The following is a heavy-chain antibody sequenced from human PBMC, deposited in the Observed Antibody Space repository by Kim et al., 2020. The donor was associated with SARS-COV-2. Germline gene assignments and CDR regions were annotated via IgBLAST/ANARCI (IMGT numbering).Heavy chain of an antibody. D-gene: IGHD2-21*01. CDR2: INAGNGNT. CDR1: GYTFTSYA. CDR3: ARGGNSPPYYYGMDV. J-gene: IGHJ6*02. Sequence: ASVKVSCKASGYTFTSYAMHWVRQAPGQRLEWMGWINAGNGNTKYSQKFQGRVTITRDTSASTAYMELSSLRSEDTAVYYCARGGNSPPYYYGMDVWGQGTTVTVAS. V-gene: IGHV1-3*01.